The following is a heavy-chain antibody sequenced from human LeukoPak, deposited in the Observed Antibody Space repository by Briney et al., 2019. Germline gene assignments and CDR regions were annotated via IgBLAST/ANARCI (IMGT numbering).Heavy chain of an antibody. Sequence: GGSLRLSCAASGFTFSSYGMHWVRQAPGKGLEWVAVISYDGSNKYYADSVKGRFTISRDNSKNALYLQMNSLRAEDTAVYYCAKDRRAFFDAFDIWGQGTMVTVSS. J-gene: IGHJ3*02. CDR1: GFTFSSYG. V-gene: IGHV3-30*18. D-gene: IGHD3-3*02. CDR3: AKDRRAFFDAFDI. CDR2: ISYDGSNK.